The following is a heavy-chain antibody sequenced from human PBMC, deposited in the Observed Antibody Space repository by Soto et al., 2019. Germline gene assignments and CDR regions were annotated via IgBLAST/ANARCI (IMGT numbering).Heavy chain of an antibody. V-gene: IGHV1-2*02. J-gene: IGHJ5*02. Sequence: ASVKVSCKASGYTFTGYYMHWVRQAPGQGLEWMGWINPNSGGTNYAQKFQGGVTMTRDTSISTAYMELSRLRSDDTAVYYCARGKGRGYSYGYMGWFDPWGQGTLVTVSS. CDR1: GYTFTGYY. D-gene: IGHD5-18*01. CDR3: ARGKGRGYSYGYMGWFDP. CDR2: INPNSGGT.